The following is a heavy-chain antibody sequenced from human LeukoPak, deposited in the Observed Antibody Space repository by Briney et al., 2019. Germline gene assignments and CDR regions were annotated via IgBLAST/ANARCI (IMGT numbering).Heavy chain of an antibody. J-gene: IGHJ4*02. V-gene: IGHV1-18*01. CDR3: ARDYYDSSGSYWGGY. D-gene: IGHD3-22*01. CDR1: GYTFTSYG. CDR2: ISAYNGNT. Sequence: EASVKVSCKASGYTFTSYGISWVRQAPGQGLEWMGWISAYNGNTNYAQKLQGRVTMTTDTSTSTAYMELRSLRSDDTAVYYCARDYYDSSGSYWGGYWGQGTLVTVSS.